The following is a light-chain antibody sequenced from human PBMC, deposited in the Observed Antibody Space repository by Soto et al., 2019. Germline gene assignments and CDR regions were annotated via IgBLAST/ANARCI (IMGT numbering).Light chain of an antibody. CDR1: QSINSRY. CDR3: QQFGSSPGFT. CDR2: GAS. J-gene: IGKJ3*01. V-gene: IGKV3-20*01. Sequence: EMVLPQSPGTLSLSPGERATLSCRASQSINSRYLAWYQQKPGQAPRLLIYGASSRATGIPDRFSGSGSGTDFTLTISRLEPEDFAVYYCQQFGSSPGFTFGPGTKVDIK.